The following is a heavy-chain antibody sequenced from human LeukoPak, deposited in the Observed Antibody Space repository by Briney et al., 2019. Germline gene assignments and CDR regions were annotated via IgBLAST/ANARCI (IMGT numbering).Heavy chain of an antibody. J-gene: IGHJ5*02. CDR3: ARSHYDILTGYQNWFDP. CDR1: GYSISSGYY. V-gene: IGHV4-38-2*01. D-gene: IGHD3-9*01. Sequence: SETLSLTCDVSGYSISSGYYWGWIRQPPGKGLEWIGSIYHRASTYYNPSLKSRVTISVDTSKNQFSLKLSSVTAADTAVYYCARSHYDILTGYQNWFDPWGQGTLVTVSS. CDR2: IYHRAST.